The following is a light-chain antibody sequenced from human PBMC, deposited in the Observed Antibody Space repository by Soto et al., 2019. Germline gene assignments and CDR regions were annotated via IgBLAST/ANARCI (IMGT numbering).Light chain of an antibody. Sequence: EIVLTQSPATLSLSPGERATLSCRASQSVDNYLDWYQQKPGQAPRLLIYGASTRATGIPARFSGSGSGTEFTLTISSLQSGDFAVYYCQQYNFWPWTFGQGTKVDIK. V-gene: IGKV3-15*01. CDR2: GAS. CDR1: QSVDNY. CDR3: QQYNFWPWT. J-gene: IGKJ1*01.